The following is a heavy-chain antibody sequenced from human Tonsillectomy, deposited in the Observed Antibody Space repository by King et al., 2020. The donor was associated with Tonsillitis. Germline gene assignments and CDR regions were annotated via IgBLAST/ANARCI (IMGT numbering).Heavy chain of an antibody. J-gene: IGHJ3*02. D-gene: IGHD3-22*01. CDR1: GYSLSTSW. V-gene: IGHV5-51*01. CDR3: ATLSRLLPHGAFDI. CDR2: IYPTDSDT. Sequence: QLVQSGAGVKKPGESLKISCKVSGYSLSTSWIGWVRQVPGKGLEWMGIIYPTDSDTKYSPSFQGQVTISADRSISTAYLQWSSLKASDTAMYYCATLSRLLPHGAFDIWGQGTMVTVSS.